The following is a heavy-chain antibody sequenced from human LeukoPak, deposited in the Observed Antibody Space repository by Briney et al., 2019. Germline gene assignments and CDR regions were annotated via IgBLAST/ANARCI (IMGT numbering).Heavy chain of an antibody. D-gene: IGHD4-17*01. CDR3: AREDPQTTVPEGMDV. Sequence: SGTLSLTCRVSGGSISTYYWSWLRQPPGKGLEWMGYIYYTGNTNYNPSLRSRVTMSVDTSRNQFSLRLSSVTAADTAVYYCAREDPQTTVPEGMDVWGNGTTVIVSS. CDR1: GGSISTYY. V-gene: IGHV4-59*01. CDR2: IYYTGNT. J-gene: IGHJ6*04.